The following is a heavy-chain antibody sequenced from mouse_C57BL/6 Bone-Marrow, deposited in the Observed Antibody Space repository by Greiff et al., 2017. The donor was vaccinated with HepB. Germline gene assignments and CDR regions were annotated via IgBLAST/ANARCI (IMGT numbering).Heavy chain of an antibody. CDR3: ARDRWLLRDWYFDV. Sequence: EVKLMESGGGLVQSGRSLRLSCATSGFTFSDFYMEWVRQAPGKGLEWIAASRNKANDYTTEYSASVKGRFIVSRDTSQSILYLQMNALRAEDTAIYYCARDRWLLRDWYFDVWGTGTTVTVSS. V-gene: IGHV7-1*01. CDR2: SRNKANDYTT. CDR1: GFTFSDFY. J-gene: IGHJ1*03. D-gene: IGHD2-3*01.